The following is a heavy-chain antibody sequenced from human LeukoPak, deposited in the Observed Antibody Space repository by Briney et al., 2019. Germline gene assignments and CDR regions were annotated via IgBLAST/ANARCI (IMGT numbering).Heavy chain of an antibody. J-gene: IGHJ4*02. CDR1: GFTFSSYA. D-gene: IGHD6-19*01. CDR3: AKDSYIAVTGRDY. V-gene: IGHV3-23*01. CDR2: ISGSGGHT. Sequence: PGGSLRLSCAAAGFTFSSYAMSWVRQAPGKGLEWVSTISGSGGHTYYAASVKGRFTISRDDSKNTLYLQMKSLRAEDTAVYYCAKDSYIAVTGRDYWGQGTLVTVSS.